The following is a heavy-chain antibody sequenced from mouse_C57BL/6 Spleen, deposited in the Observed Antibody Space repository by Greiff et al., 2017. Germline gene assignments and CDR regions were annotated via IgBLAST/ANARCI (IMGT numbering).Heavy chain of an antibody. CDR1: GYTFTSYW. Sequence: QVQLQQPGAELVKPGASVKVSCKASGYTFTSYWMHWVKQRPGQGLEWIGRIHPSDSDTNYNQKFKGKATLTVDKSSSTAYMQLSSLTSEDSAVYYCASYGNYVRDYAMDYWGQGTSVTVSS. J-gene: IGHJ4*01. D-gene: IGHD2-1*01. V-gene: IGHV1-74*01. CDR3: ASYGNYVRDYAMDY. CDR2: IHPSDSDT.